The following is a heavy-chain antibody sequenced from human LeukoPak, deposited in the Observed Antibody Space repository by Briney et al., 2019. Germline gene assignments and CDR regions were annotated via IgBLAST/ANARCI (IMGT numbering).Heavy chain of an antibody. V-gene: IGHV4-59*08. CDR2: IYHSGST. Sequence: SETLSLTCTVSGGSISSHYWSWIRQPPGKGLEWIGSIYHSGSTYYNPSLKSRVTISVDTSKNQFSLKLSSVTAADTAVYYCASAPYYDSSGYYMGLFDYRGQGTLVTVSS. D-gene: IGHD3-22*01. CDR3: ASAPYYDSSGYYMGLFDY. J-gene: IGHJ4*02. CDR1: GGSISSHY.